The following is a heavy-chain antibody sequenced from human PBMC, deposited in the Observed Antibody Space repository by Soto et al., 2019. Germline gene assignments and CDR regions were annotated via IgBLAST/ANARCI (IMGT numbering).Heavy chain of an antibody. CDR2: IYGGGST. V-gene: IGHV3-66*01. J-gene: IGHJ3*01. CDR3: ARDRGYNSVWSSDYSFDD. Sequence: EVQVVESGGALVQPGGSLRLSCAVSGFTVSDNYMNWVRQAPGKGLEWVSVIYGGGSTAYADSVKGRFTISRDNSKNTVYLQIDSLKAEDTAVYYCARDRGYNSVWSSDYSFDDWGQGTVVSVSS. CDR1: GFTVSDNY. D-gene: IGHD6-19*01.